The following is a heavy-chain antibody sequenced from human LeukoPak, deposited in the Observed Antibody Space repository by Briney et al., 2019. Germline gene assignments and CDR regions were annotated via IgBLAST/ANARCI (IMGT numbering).Heavy chain of an antibody. D-gene: IGHD3-22*01. V-gene: IGHV3-13*01. CDR1: GFTLSSYD. CDR2: IGTAGDT. J-gene: IGHJ4*02. Sequence: PGGSLRLSCAASGFTLSSYDMHWVRQATGKGLEWVSAIGTAGDTYYPGSVKGRFTISRENAKNSLYLQMNSLRAGDTAVYYCARGLSGYYIFDYWGQGTLVTVSS. CDR3: ARGLSGYYIFDY.